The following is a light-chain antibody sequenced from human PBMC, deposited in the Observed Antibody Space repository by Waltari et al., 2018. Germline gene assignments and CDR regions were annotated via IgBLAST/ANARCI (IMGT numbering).Light chain of an antibody. Sequence: QSSLTQPASVSGSPSHSITISCTGTSSDIVANNYVSWYRQHPGKAPKLILYPGTPRPAGVSDRFSGSKSGNTASLTISGLQAEDEADYYCSSYTIDYPRVFGGGTKLTVL. CDR1: SSDIVANNY. J-gene: IGLJ3*02. CDR3: SSYTIDYPRV. CDR2: PGT. V-gene: IGLV2-14*01.